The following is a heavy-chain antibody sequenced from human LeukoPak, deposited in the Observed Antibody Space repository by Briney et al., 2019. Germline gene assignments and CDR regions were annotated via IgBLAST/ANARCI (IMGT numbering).Heavy chain of an antibody. CDR1: GGSISSYY. D-gene: IGHD6-19*01. CDR2: IHNSGST. J-gene: IGHJ4*02. V-gene: IGHV4-59*01. Sequence: KPSETLSLTCTVSGGSISSYYWSWIRQPPGKGLEWIAYIHNSGSTNYNPSLKSRVTISVDASKNQFSLKLTSVTAADTAVYYCARVRPAVAGTHYLDYWGQGTLVTVSS. CDR3: ARVRPAVAGTHYLDY.